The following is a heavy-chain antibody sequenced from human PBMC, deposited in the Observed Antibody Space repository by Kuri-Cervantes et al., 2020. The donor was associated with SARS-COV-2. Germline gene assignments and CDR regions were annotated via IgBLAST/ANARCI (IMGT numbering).Heavy chain of an antibody. CDR3: AWSGSSDAFDF. J-gene: IGHJ3*01. D-gene: IGHD3-3*01. Sequence: GESLKISCAASGFTFSSYSMNWVRQAPGKGLEWVSSISSSSSYIYYADSVKGRFTISGDNSRNTLFLQMNSLRAEDTATYFCAWSGSSDAFDFWGPGTMVTVSS. V-gene: IGHV3-21*04. CDR1: GFTFSSYS. CDR2: ISSSSSYI.